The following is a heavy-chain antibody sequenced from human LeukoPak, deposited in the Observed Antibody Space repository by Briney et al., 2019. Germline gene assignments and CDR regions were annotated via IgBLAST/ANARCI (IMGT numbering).Heavy chain of an antibody. J-gene: IGHJ4*02. CDR1: GYTFTGYY. V-gene: IGHV1-2*02. Sequence: ASVKVSCKASGYTFTGYYMHWVRQAPGQGLEWMGWINPNSGGTNYAQKFQGRVTMTRDTSISTAYMELSRLRSDDTAVYYCASGALEMATIATFDYWGQGTLVTVSS. CDR3: ASGALEMATIATFDY. CDR2: INPNSGGT. D-gene: IGHD5-24*01.